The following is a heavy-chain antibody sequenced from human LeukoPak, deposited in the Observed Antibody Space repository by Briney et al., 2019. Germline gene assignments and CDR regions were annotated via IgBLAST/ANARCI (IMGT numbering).Heavy chain of an antibody. Sequence: ASVKVSCKXSGYTFTSYDINWVRQATGQGLEWMGWMNPNSGNTGYAQKFQGRVTITRNTSISTAYMELSSLRSEDTAVYYCARAGGSYYGHNWFDPWGQGTLVTVSS. V-gene: IGHV1-8*03. CDR3: ARAGGSYYGHNWFDP. J-gene: IGHJ5*02. CDR1: GYTFTSYD. CDR2: MNPNSGNT. D-gene: IGHD1-26*01.